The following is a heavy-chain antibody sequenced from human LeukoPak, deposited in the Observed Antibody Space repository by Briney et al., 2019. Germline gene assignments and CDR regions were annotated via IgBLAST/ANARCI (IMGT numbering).Heavy chain of an antibody. CDR1: GDTISNTYW. D-gene: IGHD3-22*01. V-gene: IGHV4-4*02. CDR2: IYRSGST. J-gene: IGHJ4*02. CDR3: ATYYDRSGYKLDY. Sequence: PSGTLSLTCAVSGDTISNTYWGRWGRQFPGEGLGGIGEIYRSGSTNYNPSLKSRVTISMDKSKNQFSLNLRSVTAADTAIYYCATYYDRSGYKLDYWGQGTLVTVSS.